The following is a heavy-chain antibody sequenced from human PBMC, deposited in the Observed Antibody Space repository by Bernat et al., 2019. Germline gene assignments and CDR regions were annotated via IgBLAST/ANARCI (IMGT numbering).Heavy chain of an antibody. D-gene: IGHD3-22*01. V-gene: IGHV3-21*01. CDR3: ARDKVGSYYDSSGFVDY. Sequence: EVQLVESGGGLVKPGGSLRLSCAASGFTFRSYSMNWVRQAPGKGLECVSSISSSSSYIYYADSVKSRFTNSRDNAKNALYLQMNSLRAEDTAVYYCARDKVGSYYDSSGFVDYWGQGTLVTVSS. CDR2: ISSSSSYI. J-gene: IGHJ4*02. CDR1: GFTFRSYS.